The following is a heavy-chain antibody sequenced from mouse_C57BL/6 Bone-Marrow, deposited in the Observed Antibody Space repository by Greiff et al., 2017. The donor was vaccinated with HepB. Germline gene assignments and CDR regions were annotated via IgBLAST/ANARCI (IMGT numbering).Heavy chain of an antibody. CDR2: SRNKANDYTT. V-gene: IGHV7-1*01. CDR1: GFTFSDFY. Sequence: EVMLVESGGGLVQSGRSLRLSCATSGFTFSDFYMEWVRQAPGKGLEWIAASRNKANDYTTEYSASVKGRFIVSRDTSQSILYLQMNALRAEDTAIYYCARAQLGRGYFDVWGTGTTVTVSS. D-gene: IGHD4-1*02. J-gene: IGHJ1*03. CDR3: ARAQLGRGYFDV.